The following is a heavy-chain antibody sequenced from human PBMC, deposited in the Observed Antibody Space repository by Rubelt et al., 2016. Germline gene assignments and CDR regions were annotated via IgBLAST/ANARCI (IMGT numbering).Heavy chain of an antibody. V-gene: IGHV1-69*04. Sequence: LVQSGAEVKKPGSSVKVSCKASGGTFSSYAISWVRQAPGQGLEWMGRIIPILGIANYAQKFQGRVTITADKSTSTAYMELSSLRSEDTAVYYCARVGFYYGSGSYVDWGQGTLVTVSS. D-gene: IGHD3-10*01. J-gene: IGHJ4*02. CDR3: ARVGFYYGSGSYVD. CDR2: IIPILGIA. CDR1: GGTFSSYA.